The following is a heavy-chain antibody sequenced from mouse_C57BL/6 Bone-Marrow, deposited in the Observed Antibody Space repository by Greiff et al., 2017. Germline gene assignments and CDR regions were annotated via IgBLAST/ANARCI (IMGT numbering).Heavy chain of an antibody. CDR2: IDPSDSYT. V-gene: IGHV1-50*01. CDR1: GYTFTSYW. Sequence: VQLVESGAELVKPGASVKLSCKASGYTFTSYWMQWVKQRPGQGLEWIGEIDPSDSYTNYNQKFKGKATLTVDTSSSTAYMQLSSLTSEDSAVYYWAREDLVWGTGTTVTVSA. J-gene: IGHJ1*03. CDR3: AREDLV.